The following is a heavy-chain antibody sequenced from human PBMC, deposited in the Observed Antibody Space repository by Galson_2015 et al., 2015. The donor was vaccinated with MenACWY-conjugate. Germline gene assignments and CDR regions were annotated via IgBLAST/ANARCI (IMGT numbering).Heavy chain of an antibody. J-gene: IGHJ5*02. CDR1: GFTFSSYS. Sequence: SLRLSCAASGFTFSSYSMNWVRQAPGKGLEWVAYISSSSSTIYYADSVKGRFTISRDNAKNSLYLQMNSLRAEDTAVYYCARESGPYYYDSSGYYPPRGGNWFDPWGQGTLVTVSS. CDR3: ARESGPYYYDSSGYYPPRGGNWFDP. V-gene: IGHV3-48*04. D-gene: IGHD3-22*01. CDR2: ISSSSSTI.